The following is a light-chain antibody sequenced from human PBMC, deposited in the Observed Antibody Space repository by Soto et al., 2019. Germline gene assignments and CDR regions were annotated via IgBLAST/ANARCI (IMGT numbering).Light chain of an antibody. CDR3: QQYDTSPRT. Sequence: EIVLTQSPGTLSVSPGERVTLSCRASQSMITRYLAWYQQKPGQSPRLLIYGASSRANGIPARFSGSGSGTDFTLTISGLEPEDFAVYYCQQYDTSPRTFGQGTKVEVK. J-gene: IGKJ1*01. CDR2: GAS. CDR1: QSMITRY. V-gene: IGKV3-20*01.